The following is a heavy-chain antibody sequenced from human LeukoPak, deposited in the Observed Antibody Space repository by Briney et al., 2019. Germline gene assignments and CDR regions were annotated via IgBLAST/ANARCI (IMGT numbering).Heavy chain of an antibody. CDR2: ISSSSSYI. CDR1: GFTFSSYS. D-gene: IGHD3-3*01. V-gene: IGHV3-21*01. CDR3: AREYYDFWSGYYPPYYFDY. J-gene: IGHJ4*02. Sequence: PGGSLRLSCAASGFTFSSYSMNWVRQAPGKGLEWVSFISSSSSYIYYADSVKGRFTISRDNAKNSLYLQMNSLRAEDTAVYYCAREYYDFWSGYYPPYYFDYWGQGTLVTVSS.